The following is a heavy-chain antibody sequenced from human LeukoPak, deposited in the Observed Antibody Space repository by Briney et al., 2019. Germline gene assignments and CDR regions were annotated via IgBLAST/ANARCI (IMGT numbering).Heavy chain of an antibody. CDR2: INPNSGGT. J-gene: IGHJ4*02. D-gene: IGHD3-3*01. CDR3: AMTVEYDFWSGYWDY. CDR1: GYTFTGYY. V-gene: IGHV1-2*02. Sequence: ASVKVSCKASGYTFTGYYMHWVRQAPGQGLEWMGWINPNSGGTNYAQKFQGRVTMTRDTSISTAYMELSRLRSDDTAVYYCAMTVEYDFWSGYWDYWGQGTLVTVSS.